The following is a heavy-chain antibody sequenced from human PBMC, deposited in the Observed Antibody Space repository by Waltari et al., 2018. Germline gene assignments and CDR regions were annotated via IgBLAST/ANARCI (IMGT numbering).Heavy chain of an antibody. D-gene: IGHD6-19*01. CDR2: INHSGST. J-gene: IGHJ6*02. Sequence: QVQLQQWGAGLLKPSETLSLTCAVYGGSFSGYYWSWIRQPPGKGLEWIGEINHSGSTNYNPSLKSRVTRSVDTSKNQFSLKLSSVTAADTAVYYCARKVSGGWYVDGMDVWGQGTTVTVSS. V-gene: IGHV4-34*01. CDR3: ARKVSGGWYVDGMDV. CDR1: GGSFSGYY.